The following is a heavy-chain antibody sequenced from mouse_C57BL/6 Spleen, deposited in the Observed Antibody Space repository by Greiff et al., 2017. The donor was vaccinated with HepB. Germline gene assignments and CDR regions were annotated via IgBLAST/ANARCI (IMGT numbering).Heavy chain of an antibody. V-gene: IGHV1-9*01. Sequence: QVQLQQSGAELMKPAASVKLSCKATGYTFTGYWIEWVKQRPGHGLEWIGEILPGSGSTNYNEKFKGKATFTADTSSNTAYMQLSSLTTEDSAIYYCARGDYYGSSYDWYFDVWGTGTTVTVSS. CDR1: GYTFTGYW. CDR3: ARGDYYGSSYDWYFDV. CDR2: ILPGSGST. D-gene: IGHD1-1*01. J-gene: IGHJ1*03.